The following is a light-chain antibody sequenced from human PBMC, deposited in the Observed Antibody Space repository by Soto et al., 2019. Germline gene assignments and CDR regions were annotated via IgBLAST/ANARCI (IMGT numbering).Light chain of an antibody. V-gene: IGLV2-14*01. Sequence: QSALTQPASVSGSPGQSITISCTGTSSDVGGYNYVSWYQQYPGKAPKLMIYDVSNRPSGVSNRFSGSKSGNTASLTISGLQAEDEADYYCNSYTSNSTYVFGTETKVTVL. CDR2: DVS. CDR3: NSYTSNSTYV. CDR1: SSDVGGYNY. J-gene: IGLJ1*01.